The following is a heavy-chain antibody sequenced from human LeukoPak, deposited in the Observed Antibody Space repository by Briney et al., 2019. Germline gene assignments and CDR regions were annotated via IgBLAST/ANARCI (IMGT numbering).Heavy chain of an antibody. CDR3: ARGSRGYCSGGSCYAFFPDAFDI. D-gene: IGHD2-15*01. Sequence: PSETLSVTCTVSGGSISSYFWSWIRQPPGKGLECIGYFYYSGSSNYNPSLKSRVTISVDTSKNQFSLKLSSVTAADTAVYYCARGSRGYCSGGSCYAFFPDAFDIWGQGTMVTVSS. CDR2: FYYSGSS. V-gene: IGHV4-59*12. CDR1: GGSISSYF. J-gene: IGHJ3*02.